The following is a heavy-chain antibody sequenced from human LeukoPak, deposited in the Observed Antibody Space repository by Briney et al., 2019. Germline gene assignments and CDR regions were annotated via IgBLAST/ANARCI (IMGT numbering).Heavy chain of an antibody. CDR1: GFAFSTYG. D-gene: IGHD6-13*01. V-gene: IGHV3-30*02. CDR2: IQSDGNNK. CDR3: TKTAGTSSDWYFYFDY. J-gene: IGHJ4*02. Sequence: GGSLRLSCAASGFAFSTYGMHWVRQAPGKGLEWVSFIQSDGNNKYYADSVKGRFTISRDNSKNTLYLQMDSLRPEDTAVYYCTKTAGTSSDWYFYFDYWGQGTLVTVSS.